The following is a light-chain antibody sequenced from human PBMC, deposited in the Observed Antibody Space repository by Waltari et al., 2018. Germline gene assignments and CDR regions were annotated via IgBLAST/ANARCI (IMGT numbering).Light chain of an antibody. CDR3: MQGIHLPRT. V-gene: IGKV2-29*02. Sequence: DTVMTQNPISLSVNAGQPASIACTSSRRLLQRDGNNYLYWYLQKPGQSPQLLIYEVSSRFSGVPDRFSGSGSGTDFTLKISRVEAEDVGVYYCMQGIHLPRTFGQGTKVEIK. CDR2: EVS. J-gene: IGKJ1*01. CDR1: RRLLQRDGNNY.